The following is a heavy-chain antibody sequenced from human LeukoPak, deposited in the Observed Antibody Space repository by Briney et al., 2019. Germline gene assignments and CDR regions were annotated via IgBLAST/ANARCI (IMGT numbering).Heavy chain of an antibody. Sequence: GRSLRLSCAASGFTFSSYGMHWVRQAPGKGLEWVAVISYDGSNKYYADSVKGRFTISRDNSKNTLYLQMNSLRAEDTAVYYCACMVATGQGNNFDYWGQGTLVTVSS. D-gene: IGHD5-12*01. CDR2: ISYDGSNK. J-gene: IGHJ4*02. CDR3: ACMVATGQGNNFDY. V-gene: IGHV3-30*03. CDR1: GFTFSSYG.